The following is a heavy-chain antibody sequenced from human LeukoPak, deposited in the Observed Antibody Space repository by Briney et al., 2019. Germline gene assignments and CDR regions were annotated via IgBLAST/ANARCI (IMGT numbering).Heavy chain of an antibody. CDR3: ASRAGARDCSGGSCYSGASAFDI. CDR1: GFTFSSYG. J-gene: IGHJ3*02. Sequence: PGGSLRLSCAASGFTFSSYGMSWVRQAPGKGLEWVSAISGGGGSTYYADSVKGRFTISRDNSKNTLYLQMNSLRAEDTAVYYCASRAGARDCSGGSCYSGASAFDIWGQGTMVTVSS. CDR2: ISGGGGST. V-gene: IGHV3-23*01. D-gene: IGHD2-15*01.